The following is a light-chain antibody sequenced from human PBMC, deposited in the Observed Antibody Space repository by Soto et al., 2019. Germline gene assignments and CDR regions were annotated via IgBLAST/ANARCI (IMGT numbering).Light chain of an antibody. CDR3: AAWDDSLNGWV. V-gene: IGLV1-44*01. J-gene: IGLJ3*02. CDR1: DSNIGSNS. Sequence: QSVLTQPPSASGTPGQRVTISCSGSDSNIGSNSVNWYQHLPGMAPKLLTHSNNQRPSGVPDRFSGSKSGTSASLAISGLQSEDEADYYCAAWDDSLNGWVFGGGTKLTVL. CDR2: SNN.